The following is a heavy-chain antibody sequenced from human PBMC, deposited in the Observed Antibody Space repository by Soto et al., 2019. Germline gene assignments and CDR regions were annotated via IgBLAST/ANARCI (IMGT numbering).Heavy chain of an antibody. D-gene: IGHD6-6*01. CDR3: AIAHSRSLLSGMDV. V-gene: IGHV1-69*13. J-gene: IGHJ6*02. Sequence: SSVKVSCKASGGTFSSYAISWVRQAPGQGLEWMGGIIPIFGTADYAQKFQGRVTITADESTSTAYMELSSLRSEDTAVYYCAIAHSRSLLSGMDVWGQGNRGTVS. CDR2: IIPIFGTA. CDR1: GGTFSSYA.